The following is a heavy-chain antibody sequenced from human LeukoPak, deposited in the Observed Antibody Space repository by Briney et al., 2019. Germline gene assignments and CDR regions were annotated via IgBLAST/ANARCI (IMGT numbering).Heavy chain of an antibody. CDR2: IYYSGST. CDR3: ARDIWGNSA. Sequence: SETLSLTCTVSGGSINSYYWSWIRQPPGKGLEWIAYIYYSGSTNYNPSLKSRVTISGDMSKNQLSLKLTSVTAADTAVYFCARDIWGNSAWGQGTLVTVSS. V-gene: IGHV4-59*12. CDR1: GGSINSYY. D-gene: IGHD3-16*01. J-gene: IGHJ5*02.